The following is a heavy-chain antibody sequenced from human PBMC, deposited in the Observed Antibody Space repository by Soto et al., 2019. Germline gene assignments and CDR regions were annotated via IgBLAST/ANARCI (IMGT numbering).Heavy chain of an antibody. V-gene: IGHV4-34*01. CDR3: ARGPLAYCGGDCYSGAFDI. CDR1: GGSFSGYY. CDR2: INHSGST. Sequence: PSETLSLTCAVYGGSFSGYYWTWIRQPPGTGLEWIGEINHSGSTNYNPSLKSRVTISVDTSKNQFSLKLSSVTAADTAVYYCARGPLAYCGGDCYSGAFDIWGQGTMVT. D-gene: IGHD2-21*02. J-gene: IGHJ3*02.